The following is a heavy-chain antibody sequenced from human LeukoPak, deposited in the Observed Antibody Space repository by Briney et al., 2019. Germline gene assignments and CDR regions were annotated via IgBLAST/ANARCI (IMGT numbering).Heavy chain of an antibody. J-gene: IGHJ4*02. CDR2: IYTSGST. D-gene: IGHD3-10*01. CDR1: GGSFSSYY. V-gene: IGHV4-4*07. Sequence: SETLSLTCTVSGGSFSSYYWSWIRQPAGKGLEWIGRIYTSGSTNYNPSLKSRVTMSVDTSKNQFSLKLSSVTAADAAVYYCARAAMVRGVIIIDWGQGTLVTVSS. CDR3: ARAAMVRGVIIID.